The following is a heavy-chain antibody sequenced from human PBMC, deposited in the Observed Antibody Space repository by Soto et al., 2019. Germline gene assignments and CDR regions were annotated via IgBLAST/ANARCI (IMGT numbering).Heavy chain of an antibody. CDR2: ISWDGRST. CDR1: GFTFDDYT. Sequence: EVQLVESGGVVVQPGGSLRLSCAASGFTFDDYTMHWVRQAPGKGLEWVSLISWDGRSTYYADCVKGRFTISIDNNKNSLYLQMNSLRTEDTALYYCAKAKRTKHYESSVIDYWGQGTLVTVSS. J-gene: IGHJ4*02. CDR3: AKAKRTKHYESSVIDY. V-gene: IGHV3-43*01. D-gene: IGHD3-22*01.